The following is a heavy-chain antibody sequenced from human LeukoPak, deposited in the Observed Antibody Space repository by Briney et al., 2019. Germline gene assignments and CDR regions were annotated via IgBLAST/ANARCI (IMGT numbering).Heavy chain of an antibody. CDR2: ISADGGST. J-gene: IGHJ4*02. V-gene: IGHV3-43*02. Sequence: GGSLRLSCVASGLNFDDSAMHWVRQAPGKGLEWVSLISADGGSTFSADSVQGRFSISRDNSKNSLYLQMNSLRSEDTAMYYCAKETGKFDYWGEGTLVTVSS. CDR1: GLNFDDSA. CDR3: AKETGKFDY.